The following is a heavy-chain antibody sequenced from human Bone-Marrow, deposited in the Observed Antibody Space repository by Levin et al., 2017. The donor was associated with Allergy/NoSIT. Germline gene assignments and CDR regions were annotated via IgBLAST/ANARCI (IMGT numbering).Heavy chain of an antibody. J-gene: IGHJ4*02. CDR3: AKETLVSGPGDY. CDR1: GFTFSSYA. Sequence: PSQTLSLTCAASGFTFSSYAMSWVRQAPGKGLEWVSAISGSGGSTYYADSVKGRFTISRDNSKNTLYLQMNSLRAEDTAVYYCAKETLVSGPGDYWGQGTLVTVSS. CDR2: ISGSGGST. V-gene: IGHV3-23*01. D-gene: IGHD3-10*01.